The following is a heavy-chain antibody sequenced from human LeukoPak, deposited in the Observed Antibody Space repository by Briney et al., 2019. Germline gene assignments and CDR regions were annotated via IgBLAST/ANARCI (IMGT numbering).Heavy chain of an antibody. J-gene: IGHJ4*02. CDR1: GFTFSSYA. Sequence: GGSLRLSCAASGFTFSSYAVSWVRQAPGKGLEWVSTFSASGANTYYADSVKGRFTISRDNSKNTLYLQMNSLRAEDTAVYYCAKAQRGSFSPFDYWGQGTLVTACS. V-gene: IGHV3-23*01. D-gene: IGHD1-26*01. CDR2: FSASGANT. CDR3: AKAQRGSFSPFDY.